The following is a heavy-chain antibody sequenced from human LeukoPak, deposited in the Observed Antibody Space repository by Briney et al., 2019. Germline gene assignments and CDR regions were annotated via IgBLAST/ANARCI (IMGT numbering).Heavy chain of an antibody. J-gene: IGHJ4*02. Sequence: VASVKVSCKASGYTFTSYAMHWVRQAPGQRLEWTGWINAGNGNTKYSQKFQGRVTTTRDTSASTAYMELSSLRSEDTAVYYCARDYWLGGYYGSGTCFDYWGQGTLVTVSS. CDR1: GYTFTSYA. V-gene: IGHV1-3*01. CDR2: INAGNGNT. D-gene: IGHD3-10*01. CDR3: ARDYWLGGYYGSGTCFDY.